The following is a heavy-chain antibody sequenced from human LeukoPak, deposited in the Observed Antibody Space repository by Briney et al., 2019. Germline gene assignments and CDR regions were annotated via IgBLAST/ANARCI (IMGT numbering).Heavy chain of an antibody. V-gene: IGHV1-18*01. CDR3: SRTHWRGPNWFDP. J-gene: IGHJ5*02. Sequence: ASVKVSCKASGYTFTNFGIGWVRQAPGQGLEWMGWISPYNGNPNYAQNLQGRVTLTTDTSTNTAYMELRSLRSDDTAVYYCSRTHWRGPNWFDPWGQGTLVTVSS. CDR2: ISPYNGNP. CDR1: GYTFTNFG. D-gene: IGHD3-10*01.